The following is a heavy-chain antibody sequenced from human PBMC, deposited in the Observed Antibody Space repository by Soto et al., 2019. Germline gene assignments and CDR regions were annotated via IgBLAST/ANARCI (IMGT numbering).Heavy chain of an antibody. CDR2: ISSNGGST. D-gene: IGHD3-10*01. CDR1: GFTFSSYA. J-gene: IGHJ4*02. V-gene: IGHV3-64*01. Sequence: GGSLRLSCAASGFTFSSYAMHWVRQAPGKGLEYVSAISSNGGSTYYANSVKGRFTISRDNSKNTLYLQMGSLRAEDMAVYYCARAASGSGSCYFGYWGQGTLVTVSS. CDR3: ARAASGSGSCYFGY.